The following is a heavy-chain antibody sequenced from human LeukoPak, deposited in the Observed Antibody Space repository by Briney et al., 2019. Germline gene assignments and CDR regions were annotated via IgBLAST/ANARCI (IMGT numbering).Heavy chain of an antibody. Sequence: PSETLSLTCNVSSDSISSNNYYWGWIRQPPGKGLEWIGSIFYSGSTYYNPPLKSRVTISVDTSKNHFSLKLNSVTATDTAVYYCARTLNSLAVAGPFEYWGQGTLVTVSS. CDR2: IFYSGST. CDR3: ARTLNSLAVAGPFEY. D-gene: IGHD6-19*01. J-gene: IGHJ4*02. CDR1: SDSISSNNYY. V-gene: IGHV4-39*02.